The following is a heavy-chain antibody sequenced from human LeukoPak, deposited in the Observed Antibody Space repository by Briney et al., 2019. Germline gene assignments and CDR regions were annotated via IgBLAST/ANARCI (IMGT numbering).Heavy chain of an antibody. Sequence: GASVKVSCKASGYTFTGYYMHWVRQAPGQGLEWMGWINPNSGGTNYAQKFQGRVTMTRDTSISTAYMELSRLRSDDTAVYYCARDRVLAVPAAMDGNYYYYMDVWGKGTTVTVSS. CDR3: ARDRVLAVPAAMDGNYYYYMDV. CDR1: GYTFTGYY. J-gene: IGHJ6*03. V-gene: IGHV1-2*02. CDR2: INPNSGGT. D-gene: IGHD2-2*01.